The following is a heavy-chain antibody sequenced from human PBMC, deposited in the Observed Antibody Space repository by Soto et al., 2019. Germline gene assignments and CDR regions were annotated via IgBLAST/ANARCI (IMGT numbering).Heavy chain of an antibody. Sequence: QGQLVQSGAEVKKPGASVKVSCKASGYTFTSYGIRWVRQAPGQGLEWMGWISAKKGNTKYAQKFQGRVTMTTDTSTSTAYMGLGSLRSDDTAVDYCAGELRAPDFYFHGMDVWGQGATVSVSS. CDR2: ISAKKGNT. J-gene: IGHJ6*02. CDR3: AGELRAPDFYFHGMDV. D-gene: IGHD3-16*01. CDR1: GYTFTSYG. V-gene: IGHV1-18*04.